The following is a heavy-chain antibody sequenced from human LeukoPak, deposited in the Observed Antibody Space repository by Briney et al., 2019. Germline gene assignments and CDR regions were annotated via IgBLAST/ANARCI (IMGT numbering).Heavy chain of an antibody. J-gene: IGHJ5*02. Sequence: SETLSLTCTVSGGSISSSSYYWGWIRQPPGKGLEWFGGIYHSGSTYYNPSLKSRVTISVDTSKNQFSLKLSSVTAADTAVYYCARTAAGVTSHNNWFDPWGQGTLVTVSS. V-gene: IGHV4-39*01. CDR3: ARTAAGVTSHNNWFDP. D-gene: IGHD6-13*01. CDR2: IYHSGST. CDR1: GGSISSSSYY.